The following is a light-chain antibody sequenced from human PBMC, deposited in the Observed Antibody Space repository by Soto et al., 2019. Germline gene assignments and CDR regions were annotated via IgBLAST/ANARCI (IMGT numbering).Light chain of an antibody. J-gene: IGLJ3*02. CDR2: VNNDGSH. Sequence: QSVLTQSPSASASLGASVKLTCTLSSGHSSYAIAWHQQQPEKGPRYLMQVNNDGSHNKGDGLPARFSGSRSGAECYLTISIIQSEDEADYYCQTWGTGIRVFGGGTQLTVL. V-gene: IGLV4-69*01. CDR1: SGHSSYA. CDR3: QTWGTGIRV.